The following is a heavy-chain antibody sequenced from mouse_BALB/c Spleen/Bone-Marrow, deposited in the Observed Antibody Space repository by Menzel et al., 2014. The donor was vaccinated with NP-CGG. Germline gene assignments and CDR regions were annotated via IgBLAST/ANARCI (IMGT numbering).Heavy chain of an antibody. Sequence: GQLKESGAELVKPGALVKLSCTAFGFNIKDTYMHWVKQRPEQGPEWIGRIDPANGNTKYDPKFQGKATITADTYSNTSFLQLSRPTDEAAVVYCCARYYYGYDFDYWGQGTTLTVSS. CDR1: GFNIKDTY. V-gene: IGHV14-3*02. D-gene: IGHD1-2*01. CDR3: ARYYYGYDFDY. J-gene: IGHJ2*01. CDR2: IDPANGNT.